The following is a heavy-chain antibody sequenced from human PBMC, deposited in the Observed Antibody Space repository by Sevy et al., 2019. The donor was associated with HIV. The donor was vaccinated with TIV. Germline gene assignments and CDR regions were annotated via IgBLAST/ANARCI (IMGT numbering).Heavy chain of an antibody. J-gene: IGHJ5*02. CDR3: LGSGGAYDAGFDP. CDR2: ISTSGKST. Sequence: GGSLRLSCVASGFTFSSYEMNWVRQAPGKGLEWVSKISTSGKSTFYADSVEGRVTISRDNAKNSVFLKTNSLRAEDTAVYYCLGSGGAYDAGFDPWGQGTLVTVS. V-gene: IGHV3-48*03. CDR1: GFTFSSYE. D-gene: IGHD3-22*01.